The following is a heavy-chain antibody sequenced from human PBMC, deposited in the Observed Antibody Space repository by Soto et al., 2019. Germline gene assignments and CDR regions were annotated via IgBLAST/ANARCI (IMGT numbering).Heavy chain of an antibody. CDR1: GFTFSSYS. D-gene: IGHD4-17*01. CDR3: AREPSGGDDYGDPRES. J-gene: IGHJ5*02. V-gene: IGHV3-48*02. Sequence: EVQLVESGGGLVQPGGSLRLSCAASGFTFSSYSMNWVRQAPGKGLEWVSYISSESITTYYADSVKGRFAISRDNAKKSLYLQMGSLGDEDTAVYYCAREPSGGDDYGDPRESWGQGTLVTVSS. CDR2: ISSESITT.